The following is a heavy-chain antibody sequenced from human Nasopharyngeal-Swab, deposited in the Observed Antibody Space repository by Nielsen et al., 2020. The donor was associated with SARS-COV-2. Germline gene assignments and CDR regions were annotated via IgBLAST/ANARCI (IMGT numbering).Heavy chain of an antibody. CDR1: AGSISSRNW. CDR3: ARGGAGVVASPVLGLGPFYYYHFMDV. CDR2: IFHSGST. D-gene: IGHD6-6*01. V-gene: IGHV4-4*02. Sequence: GSLRLSCAVSAGSISSRNWWSWVRQPPGKGLEWIGEIFHSGSTNYNPSLKSRVTISVATSKNPFSLKLTSVTAADTAVYYCARGGAGVVASPVLGLGPFYYYHFMDVWGQGTTVTVSS. J-gene: IGHJ6*03.